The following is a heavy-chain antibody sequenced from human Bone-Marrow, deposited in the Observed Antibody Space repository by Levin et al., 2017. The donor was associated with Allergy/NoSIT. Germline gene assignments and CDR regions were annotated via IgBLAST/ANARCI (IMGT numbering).Heavy chain of an antibody. J-gene: IGHJ4*02. V-gene: IGHV1-3*01. D-gene: IGHD4-17*01. CDR1: GYTFTSYA. CDR3: AREVYGDYPLDY. Sequence: WASVKVSCKASGYTFTSYAMHWVRQAPGQRLEWMGWINAGNGNTKYSQKFQGRVTITRDTSASTAYMELSSLRSEDTAVYYCAREVYGDYPLDYWGQGTLVTVSS. CDR2: INAGNGNT.